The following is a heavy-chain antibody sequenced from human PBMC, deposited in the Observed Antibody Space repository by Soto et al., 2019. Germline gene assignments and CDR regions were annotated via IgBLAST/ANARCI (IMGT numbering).Heavy chain of an antibody. J-gene: IGHJ2*01. CDR1: GGTFSSYT. CDR3: PRDPGPSYGYADL. Sequence: QVQLVQSGAEVKKPGSSVKVSCKASGGTFSSYTISWVRQAPGQGLEWMGRIIPILGIANYAQKFQGRVMITANKSTSTAYRERTSLRSEDAAVYYCPRDPGPSYGYADLWGRGTLVTVSS. V-gene: IGHV1-69*08. CDR2: IIPILGIA.